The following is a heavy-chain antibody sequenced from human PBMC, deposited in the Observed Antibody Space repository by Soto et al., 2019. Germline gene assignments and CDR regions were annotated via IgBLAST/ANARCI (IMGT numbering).Heavy chain of an antibody. V-gene: IGHV1-2*02. CDR2: INPNSGGT. CDR1: GYTFTGYY. CDR3: ARDRGYYDSSGYPQYYFDY. J-gene: IGHJ4*02. D-gene: IGHD3-22*01. Sequence: QVQLVQSGAEVKKPGASVKVSCKASGYTFTGYYMHWVRQAPGQGLEWMGWINPNSGGTNYAQKFQGRVTMTRDTSISTAYMELSRLTSDDTAVYYCARDRGYYDSSGYPQYYFDYWGQGTLVTVSS.